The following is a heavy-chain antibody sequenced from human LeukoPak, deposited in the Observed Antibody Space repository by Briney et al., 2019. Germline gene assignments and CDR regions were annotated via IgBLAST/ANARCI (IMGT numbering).Heavy chain of an antibody. Sequence: GGSLRLSCAASGFTFSSYAMSWVRQAPGEGLEWVSAISGSGGTTYYADSVKGRFTISRDNSKNTLYLQMNSLRPEDTAVYYCAKDSGSSSSRVRFDFWGQGTLVTVSS. CDR2: ISGSGGTT. D-gene: IGHD6-13*01. CDR1: GFTFSSYA. J-gene: IGHJ4*02. CDR3: AKDSGSSSSRVRFDF. V-gene: IGHV3-23*01.